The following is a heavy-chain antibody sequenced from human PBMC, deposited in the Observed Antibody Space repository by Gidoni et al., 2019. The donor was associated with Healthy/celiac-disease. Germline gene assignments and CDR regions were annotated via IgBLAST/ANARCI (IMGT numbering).Heavy chain of an antibody. J-gene: IGHJ6*02. Sequence: QVQLVQSGAEVKKPGASVKVSCKASGYTFTSYDINWVRQATGQGLEWMGWMNPNSGNTGYAQKFQGRVTMTRNTSISTAYMELSSLRSEDTAVYYCARLRGKYCSGGSCYYYYGMDVWGQGTTVTVSS. CDR1: GYTFTSYD. V-gene: IGHV1-8*01. CDR3: ARLRGKYCSGGSCYYYYGMDV. D-gene: IGHD2-15*01. CDR2: MNPNSGNT.